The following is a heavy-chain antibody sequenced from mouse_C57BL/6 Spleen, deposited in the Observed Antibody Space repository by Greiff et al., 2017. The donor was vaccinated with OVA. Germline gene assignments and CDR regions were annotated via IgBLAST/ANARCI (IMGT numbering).Heavy chain of an antibody. CDR2: IDPSDSYT. CDR3: ARSYGSLFDY. D-gene: IGHD1-1*01. V-gene: IGHV1-69*01. Sequence: QVQLQQPGAELVMPGASVKLSCKASGYTFTSYWMHWVKQRPGQGLEWIGEIDPSDSYTNYNQKFKGKTTLTVDKSSSTAYMQLSSLTSADSAVYYCARSYGSLFDYWGQGTTLKVSS. J-gene: IGHJ2*01. CDR1: GYTFTSYW.